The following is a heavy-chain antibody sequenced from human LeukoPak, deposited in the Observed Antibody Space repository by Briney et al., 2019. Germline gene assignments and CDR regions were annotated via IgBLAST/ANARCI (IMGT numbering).Heavy chain of an antibody. CDR3: ARHEKLGQFDY. CDR1: SGSISSYY. V-gene: IGHV4-59*08. J-gene: IGHJ4*02. CDR2: VYYSGSA. Sequence: SETLSLTCTVSSGSISSYYWSWIRQPPGKGLEWIGYVYYSGSANYNPSLKSRVTISVDTSKNQFSLKLSSVAAADTAVYYCARHEKLGQFDYWGQGTLVTVSS. D-gene: IGHD3-16*01.